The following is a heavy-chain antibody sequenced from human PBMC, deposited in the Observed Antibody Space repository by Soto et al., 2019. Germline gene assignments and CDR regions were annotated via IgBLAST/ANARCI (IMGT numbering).Heavy chain of an antibody. Sequence: QMQLQQWGAGLLKPSETLTLTCAVYRGSFSGYYWSWIRQPPGKGLEWIGEINHSGSTNYNPSLKSXXTXSXATSKNQFSLKLNSVTAADTAVYYCARGGSGWYTGYWGQGTLVTVSS. CDR3: ARGGSGWYTGY. CDR1: RGSFSGYY. CDR2: INHSGST. V-gene: IGHV4-34*01. D-gene: IGHD6-19*01. J-gene: IGHJ4*02.